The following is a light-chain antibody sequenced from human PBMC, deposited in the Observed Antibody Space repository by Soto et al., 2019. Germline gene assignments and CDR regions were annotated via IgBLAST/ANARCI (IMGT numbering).Light chain of an antibody. Sequence: DIQMTQSPSTLSASVGDRVTITCRASQTIHTWLAWYQQKPGNAPKPLIHKTSSLKSGVPSRFSGSGSGTEFTLTISALQPDDFATYYCQQYNSYPLTFGGGTKVDIK. V-gene: IGKV1-5*03. J-gene: IGKJ4*01. CDR2: KTS. CDR3: QQYNSYPLT. CDR1: QTIHTW.